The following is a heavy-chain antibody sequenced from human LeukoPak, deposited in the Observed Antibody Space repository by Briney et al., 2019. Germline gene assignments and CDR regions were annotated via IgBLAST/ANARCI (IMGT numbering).Heavy chain of an antibody. CDR3: ARGDFRDILTGYYIVPKGAEYFQH. CDR1: GFTFSSYG. Sequence: GRSLRLSCAASGFTFSSYGMHWVRQAPGKGLEWVAVIWYDGSNKYYADSVKGRFTISRDNSKNTLYLQMNSLRAEDTAVYYCARGDFRDILTGYYIVPKGAEYFQHWGQGTLATVSS. V-gene: IGHV3-33*01. D-gene: IGHD3-9*01. J-gene: IGHJ1*01. CDR2: IWYDGSNK.